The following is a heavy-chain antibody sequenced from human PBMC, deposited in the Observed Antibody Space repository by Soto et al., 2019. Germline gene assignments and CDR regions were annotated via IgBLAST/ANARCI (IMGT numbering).Heavy chain of an antibody. D-gene: IGHD3-22*01. CDR3: ARVYYYDSSGYEYYFDY. J-gene: IGHJ4*02. CDR2: IYYSGST. V-gene: IGHV4-39*01. Sequence: PSETLSLTCTVSGGSISSSSYYWGWIRQPPGKGLEWIGSIYYSGSTYYNPSLKSRVTISVDTSKNQFSLKLSSVTAADTAVYYCARVYYYDSSGYEYYFDYWGQGTLVTVSS. CDR1: GGSISSSSYY.